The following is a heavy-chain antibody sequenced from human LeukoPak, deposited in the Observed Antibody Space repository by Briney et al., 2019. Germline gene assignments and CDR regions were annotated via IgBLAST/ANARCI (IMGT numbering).Heavy chain of an antibody. Sequence: GGSLRLSCAASGFTFSSYAMSWVRQAPGQGLEWVSAISGSGGSTYYADSVKGRFTISRDNSKNTLYLQMNSLRAEDTAVYYCAKTQVPANYYYGMDVWGQGTTVTVSS. D-gene: IGHD2-2*01. CDR1: GFTFSSYA. CDR3: AKTQVPANYYYGMDV. J-gene: IGHJ6*02. V-gene: IGHV3-23*01. CDR2: ISGSGGST.